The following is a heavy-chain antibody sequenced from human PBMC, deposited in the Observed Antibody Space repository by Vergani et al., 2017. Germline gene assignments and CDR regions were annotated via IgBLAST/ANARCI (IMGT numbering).Heavy chain of an antibody. D-gene: IGHD6-6*01. CDR2: SYYSGST. Sequence: QLQLQESGPGLVKPSETLSLTCTVSGGSISSSSYYWGWIRQPPGKGLEWIGSSYYSGSTYYNPSLKSRVTLSVDMSKNQFSLKLSSVTAADAAVDYCATGSISSPLYYYYCMAGWSQGTTVTVSS. CDR3: ATGSISSPLYYYYCMAG. CDR1: GGSISSSSYY. V-gene: IGHV4-39*01. J-gene: IGHJ6*02.